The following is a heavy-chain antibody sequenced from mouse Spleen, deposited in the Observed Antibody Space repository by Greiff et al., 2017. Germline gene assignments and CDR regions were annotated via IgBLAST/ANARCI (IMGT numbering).Heavy chain of an antibody. CDR1: GYTFTSYG. CDR2: IYPRSGNT. Sequence: VKLQQSGAELARPGASVTLSCKASGYTFTSYGISWVKQRTGQGLEWIGEIYPRSGNTYYNEKFKGKATLTADKSSSTAYMELRSLTSEDSAVYFCARSTGGAMDYWGQGTSVTVSS. V-gene: IGHV1-81*01. D-gene: IGHD4-1*02. CDR3: ARSTGGAMDY. J-gene: IGHJ4*01.